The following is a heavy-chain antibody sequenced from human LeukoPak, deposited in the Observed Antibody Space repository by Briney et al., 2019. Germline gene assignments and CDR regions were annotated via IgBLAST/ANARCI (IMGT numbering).Heavy chain of an antibody. J-gene: IGHJ3*02. CDR2: IRYDGSNK. D-gene: IGHD2-2*01. CDR1: GFTFSSYG. V-gene: IGHV3-30*02. CDR3: AKGYIVVVPAADEGAFDI. Sequence: GSLRLSCAASGFTFSSYGMHWVRQAPGKGLEWVAFIRYDGSNKYYADSVKGRFTISRDNSKNTLYLQMNSLRAEDTAVYYCAKGYIVVVPAADEGAFDIWGQGTMVTVSS.